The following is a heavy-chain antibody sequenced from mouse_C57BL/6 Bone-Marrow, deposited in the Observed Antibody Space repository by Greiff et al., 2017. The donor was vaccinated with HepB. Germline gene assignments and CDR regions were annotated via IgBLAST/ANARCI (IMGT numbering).Heavy chain of an antibody. D-gene: IGHD2-3*01. J-gene: IGHJ4*01. CDR3: AKDGYDGYSMDD. CDR2: INYDGSST. CDR1: GFTFSDYY. Sequence: EVMLVESEGGLVQPGSSMKLSCTASGFTFSDYYMAWVRQVPEKGLEWVAKINYDGSSTYYLDSLKSRFIISRDNAKNILYLQMSSLKSEDTDTYYCAKDGYDGYSMDDWGQGTSVTVAS. V-gene: IGHV5-16*01.